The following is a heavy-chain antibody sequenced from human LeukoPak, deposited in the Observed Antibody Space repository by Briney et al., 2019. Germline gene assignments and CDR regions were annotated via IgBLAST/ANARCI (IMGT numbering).Heavy chain of an antibody. V-gene: IGHV3-23*01. D-gene: IGHD6-19*01. CDR2: ISGSGDNT. CDR3: AKRSGYTTGWFFDF. CDR1: GFSFSSYA. Sequence: GGSLELSCAASGFSFSSYAMSWVRQAPGKGLEWVSSISGSGDNTYYAESVKGRFTISRDNSKNTLFLQVNSLRAEDTAVFYCAKRSGYTTGWFFDFWGQGTLVTVSS. J-gene: IGHJ4*02.